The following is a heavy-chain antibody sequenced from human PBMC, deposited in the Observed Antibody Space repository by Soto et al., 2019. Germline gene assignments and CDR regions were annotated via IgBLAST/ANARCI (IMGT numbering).Heavy chain of an antibody. CDR2: IYYSGST. J-gene: IGHJ4*02. V-gene: IGHV4-31*03. D-gene: IGHD6-13*01. CDR1: GGSISSGGYY. Sequence: QVQLQESGPGLVKPSQTLSLTCTVSGGSISSGGYYWSWIRQHPGKGLEWIGYIYYSGSTYYNPSLQSRVTRSVHTSKTQVSLKLSSVTAADTAVYYCASGGLAAAAPPDYWGQGTLVTVSS. CDR3: ASGGLAAAAPPDY.